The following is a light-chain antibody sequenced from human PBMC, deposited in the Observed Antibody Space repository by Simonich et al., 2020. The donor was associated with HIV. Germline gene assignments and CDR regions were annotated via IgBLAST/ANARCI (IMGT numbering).Light chain of an antibody. Sequence: NFMLTQPHSVSASPGKTVTISCTRSSGNIASNNVQWYQLRPGSAPTTVIYEDNHRPSGVPARFSGSIDSSANSASLTISGLKTEDEADYYCQSYDRSNQRIFGGGTKLTVL. CDR1: SGNIASNN. CDR3: QSYDRSNQRI. V-gene: IGLV6-57*03. CDR2: EDN. J-gene: IGLJ2*01.